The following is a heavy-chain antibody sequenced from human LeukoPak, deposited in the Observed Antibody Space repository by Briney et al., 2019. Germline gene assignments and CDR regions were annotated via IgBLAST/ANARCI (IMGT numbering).Heavy chain of an antibody. CDR1: GGSISSYY. CDR3: AGQLRATHFDY. CDR2: IYYSGST. V-gene: IGHV4-59*08. J-gene: IGHJ4*02. Sequence: SETLSLTCTVSGGSISSYYWSWIRQPPGKGLEWIGYIYYSGSTNYNPSLKSRVTISVDTSKNQFSLKLSSVTAADKAVYYCAGQLRATHFDYWGQGTLVTVSS. D-gene: IGHD5-12*01.